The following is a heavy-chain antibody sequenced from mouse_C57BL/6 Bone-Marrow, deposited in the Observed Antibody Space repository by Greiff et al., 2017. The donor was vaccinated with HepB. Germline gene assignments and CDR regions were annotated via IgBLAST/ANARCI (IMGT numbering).Heavy chain of an antibody. CDR2: IYPGSGST. Sequence: QVQLKQPGAELVKPGASVKMSCKASGYTFTSYWITWVKQRPGQGLEWIGDIYPGSGSTNYNEKFKSKATLTVDTSSSTAYMQLSSLTSEDSAVYYCAKGQLRPDYYAMDYWGQGTSVTVSS. V-gene: IGHV1-55*01. CDR3: AKGQLRPDYYAMDY. D-gene: IGHD3-2*02. J-gene: IGHJ4*01. CDR1: GYTFTSYW.